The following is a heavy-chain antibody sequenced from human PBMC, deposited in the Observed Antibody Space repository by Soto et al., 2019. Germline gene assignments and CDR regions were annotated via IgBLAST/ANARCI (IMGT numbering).Heavy chain of an antibody. Sequence: SETLSLTCTVSGGSISSGGYYWSWIRQHPGKGLEWIGYIYYSGSTYYNPSLKSRVTISVDTSKNQFSLKLSSVTAADTAVYYCARVGDGYNFWFDPWGQGTLVTVSS. CDR1: GGSISSGGYY. D-gene: IGHD5-12*01. V-gene: IGHV4-31*03. CDR2: IYYSGST. J-gene: IGHJ5*02. CDR3: ARVGDGYNFWFDP.